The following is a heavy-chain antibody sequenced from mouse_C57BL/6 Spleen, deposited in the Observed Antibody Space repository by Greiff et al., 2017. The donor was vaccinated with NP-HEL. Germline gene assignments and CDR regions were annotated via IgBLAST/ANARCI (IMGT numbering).Heavy chain of an antibody. Sequence: EVQLQQSGAELVRPGASVKLSCTASGFNIKDDYMHWVKQRPEQGLEWIGWIDPENGDTEYASKFQGKATITADTSSNTAYLQLSSLTSEDTAVYYCTTWDYYGSTFDYWGQGTTLTVSS. V-gene: IGHV14-4*01. J-gene: IGHJ2*01. CDR3: TTWDYYGSTFDY. CDR2: IDPENGDT. CDR1: GFNIKDDY. D-gene: IGHD1-1*01.